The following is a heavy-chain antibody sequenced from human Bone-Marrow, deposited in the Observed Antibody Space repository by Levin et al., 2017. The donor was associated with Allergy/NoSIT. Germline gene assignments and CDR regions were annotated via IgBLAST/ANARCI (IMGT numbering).Heavy chain of an antibody. V-gene: IGHV4-34*01. J-gene: IGHJ4*02. CDR1: GGSFSGYY. Sequence: SQTLSLTCAVYGGSFSGYYWSWIRQPPGKGLEWIGEINHSGSTNYNPSLKSRVTISVDTSKNQFSLKLSSVTAADTAVYYCARGGKPDIVVVPAASFDYWGQGTLVTVSS. D-gene: IGHD2-2*01. CDR3: ARGGKPDIVVVPAASFDY. CDR2: INHSGST.